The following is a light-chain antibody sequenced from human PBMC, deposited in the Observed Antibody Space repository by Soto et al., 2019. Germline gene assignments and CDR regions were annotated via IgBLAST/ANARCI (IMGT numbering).Light chain of an antibody. Sequence: SVLTQPASVSGSPGQSITISCTGTSSDVGGYKYVSWYQQHPGKAPKLMIYEVNNRPSGVSNRFSGSKSGNTASLTVSGLQAEDEADYYCSSFTSSSTLYVFGTGTKVTVL. J-gene: IGLJ1*01. CDR3: SSFTSSSTLYV. CDR2: EVN. V-gene: IGLV2-14*01. CDR1: SSDVGGYKY.